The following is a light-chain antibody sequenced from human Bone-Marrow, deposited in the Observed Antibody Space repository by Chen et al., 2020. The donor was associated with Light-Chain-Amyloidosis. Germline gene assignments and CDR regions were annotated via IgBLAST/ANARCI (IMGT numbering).Light chain of an antibody. V-gene: IGLV3-21*02. CDR3: QVWDGSSDRYV. CDR2: DDS. Sequence: SYVLTQQPSVSVAPGQTASITCGGNNIGSKSVHWYQQKPGQAPVLVVYDDSDRPSGIPERFSGSNSGNAATLTISRVEAGDEADYYCQVWDGSSDRYVFGTGTKVTVL. J-gene: IGLJ1*01. CDR1: NIGSKS.